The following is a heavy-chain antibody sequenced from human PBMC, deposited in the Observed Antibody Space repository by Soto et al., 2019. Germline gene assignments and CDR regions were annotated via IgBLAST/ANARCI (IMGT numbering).Heavy chain of an antibody. CDR2: IIPLFATT. V-gene: IGHV1-69*06. Sequence: GASVKVSCKASGGTYSNFAINWVRQAPGHGLEWMGAIIPLFATTKYAQKFQGRVTITADKSTTTDKSTTTAYMELTSLRSQDTAVYYCARGVPYYYNSSGYPLNSWGQGTPVTVS. CDR1: GGTYSNFA. CDR3: ARGVPYYYNSSGYPLNS. D-gene: IGHD3-22*01. J-gene: IGHJ5*02.